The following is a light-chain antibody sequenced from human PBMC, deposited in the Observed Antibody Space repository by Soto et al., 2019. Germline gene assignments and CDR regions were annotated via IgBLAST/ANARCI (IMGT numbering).Light chain of an antibody. CDR3: SSYTTSNTLA. V-gene: IGLV2-14*01. J-gene: IGLJ1*01. CDR1: TSDIGAYNY. CDR2: EVR. Sequence: QSVLTQPASVTGSLGQSITISCTGTTSDIGAYNYVSWYQQHPGKAPQLIIYEVRYRPSGVSNRFSGSKSGNTASLTISGRRAEDEADFYCSSYTTSNTLAFGTGTKLTVL.